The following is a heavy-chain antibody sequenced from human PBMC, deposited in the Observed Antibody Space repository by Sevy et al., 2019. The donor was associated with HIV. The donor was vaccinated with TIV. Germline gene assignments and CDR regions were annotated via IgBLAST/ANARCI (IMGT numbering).Heavy chain of an antibody. CDR2: IFSDGNT. V-gene: IGHV3-66*01. Sequence: GGSLRLSCAASGFTVSGNYMSWVRQAPGKGLEWVSGIFSDGNTHFADSVKGRFTISRDNSKNTLSLQMNSLSAEDTAVYYCARAVEDYSDSSAWDWYFDLWGRGTLVTVSS. CDR3: ARAVEDYSDSSAWDWYFDL. CDR1: GFTVSGNY. J-gene: IGHJ2*01. D-gene: IGHD3-22*01.